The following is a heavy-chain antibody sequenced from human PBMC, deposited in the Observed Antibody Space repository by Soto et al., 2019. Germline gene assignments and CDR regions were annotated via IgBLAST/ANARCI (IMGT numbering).Heavy chain of an antibody. J-gene: IGHJ4*02. CDR1: GFTFSSHA. CDR3: ARDITTHDY. D-gene: IGHD1-20*01. Sequence: GGSLRLSCVGSGFTFSSHAMTWVRQAPGKGLEWVSTLGGSGAYYADSVKGRFTISRDNSKNTVNLQMNSLRAEDTAIYYCARDITTHDYWGQGTVVTVSS. CDR2: LGGSGA. V-gene: IGHV3-23*01.